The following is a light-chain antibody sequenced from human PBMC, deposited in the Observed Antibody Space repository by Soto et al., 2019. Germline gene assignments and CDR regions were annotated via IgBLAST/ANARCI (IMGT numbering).Light chain of an antibody. CDR2: DAS. Sequence: EIVLTQSPATLSLSPGERATLSCRASQSVSSYLAWYQQKPGQAPRLLIYDASNRATGIPARFSGSGSGTAFTLTISSLEPEDFAVSYCQQRSNWPRYTFGQGTKLEIK. CDR1: QSVSSY. J-gene: IGKJ2*01. V-gene: IGKV3-11*01. CDR3: QQRSNWPRYT.